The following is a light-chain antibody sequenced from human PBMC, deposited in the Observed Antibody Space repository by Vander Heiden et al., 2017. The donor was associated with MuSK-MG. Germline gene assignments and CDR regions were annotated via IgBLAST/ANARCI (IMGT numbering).Light chain of an antibody. CDR2: GAS. J-gene: IGKJ1*01. CDR1: QSIDRY. Sequence: DIQMTQSPSSLSASVGDRVTITCRASQSIDRYLNWYQQKPGTAPKLLIYGASSLQSGVPSRFSGSGSGTDFTLTISGLQVEDFATYYCQQSHNSPRTFGQGTKVEIK. CDR3: QQSHNSPRT. V-gene: IGKV1-39*01.